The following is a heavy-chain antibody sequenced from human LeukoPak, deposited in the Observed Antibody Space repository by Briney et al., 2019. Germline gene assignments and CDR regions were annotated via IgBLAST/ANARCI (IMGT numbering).Heavy chain of an antibody. CDR3: ARHFRSSSRHFDY. D-gene: IGHD6-13*01. J-gene: IGHJ4*02. CDR1: GGSISSDSYY. Sequence: SETLSLTCTVSGGSISSDSYYWGWIRQPPGKGLEWIGSIYYSGSTYYNPSLTSRITISVDTSKNQFSLKLSSVTAADTAVYYCARHFRSSSRHFDYWGQGTLVTVSS. V-gene: IGHV4-39*01. CDR2: IYYSGST.